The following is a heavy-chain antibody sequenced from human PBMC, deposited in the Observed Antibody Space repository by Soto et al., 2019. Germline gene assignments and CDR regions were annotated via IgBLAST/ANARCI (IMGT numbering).Heavy chain of an antibody. D-gene: IGHD3-10*01. J-gene: IGHJ4*02. CDR3: AGVTMVRGVDPDY. Sequence: SETLSLTCTVSGGSISSSSYYWGWIRQPPGKGLEWIGSIYYSGSTYYNPSLKSRVTISVDTSKNQFSLKLSSVTAADTAVYYCAGVTMVRGVDPDYWGQGTLVTVSS. CDR2: IYYSGST. CDR1: GGSISSSSYY. V-gene: IGHV4-39*01.